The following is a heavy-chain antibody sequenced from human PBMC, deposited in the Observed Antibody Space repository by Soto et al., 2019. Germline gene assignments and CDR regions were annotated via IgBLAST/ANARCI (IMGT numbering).Heavy chain of an antibody. CDR3: ARHVDIVVVPGRFDP. J-gene: IGHJ5*02. Sequence: SETLSLPWTVAGGSSSSYYWSWIRQTPRKGLEWIGYIYYSGSTNYNPSLKSRVTISVDTSKNQFSLKLSSVTAADTAVYYCARHVDIVVVPGRFDPWGQRTLVTVSS. V-gene: IGHV4-59*08. CDR1: GGSSSSYY. CDR2: IYYSGST. D-gene: IGHD2-2*01.